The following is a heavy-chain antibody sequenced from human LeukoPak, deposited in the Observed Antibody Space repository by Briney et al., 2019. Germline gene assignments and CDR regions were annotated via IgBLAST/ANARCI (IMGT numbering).Heavy chain of an antibody. J-gene: IGHJ6*02. D-gene: IGHD6-13*01. CDR1: GFTFSGSG. V-gene: IGHV3-73*01. Sequence: GGSLKLSCAASGFTFSGSGMHWVRHASGKGLEWIGRIRTKVNSYATAYAASVKGRFTISRDDSKNTAYLQMDSLKTEDTAVYYCSGGISGYGMDVWGQGTTVTVSS. CDR3: SGGISGYGMDV. CDR2: IRTKVNSYAT.